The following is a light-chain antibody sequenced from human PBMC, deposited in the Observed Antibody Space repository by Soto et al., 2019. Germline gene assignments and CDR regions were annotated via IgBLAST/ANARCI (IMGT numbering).Light chain of an antibody. J-gene: IGLJ3*02. CDR1: NSDIGDYSY. CDR2: DVN. V-gene: IGLV2-11*01. Sequence: QSALTQPRSVSGSPGQSVTISCTGINSDIGDYSYVSWYQHHSGKAPKLIIYDVNKRPSGVPDRFSGSKSGNTASLTVSGLQAEDEADYYCCSYAGTYILMFGGGTKVTVL. CDR3: CSYAGTYILM.